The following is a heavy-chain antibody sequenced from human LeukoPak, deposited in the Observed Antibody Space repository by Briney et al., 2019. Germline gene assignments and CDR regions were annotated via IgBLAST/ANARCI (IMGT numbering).Heavy chain of an antibody. Sequence: GGSLRLSCAASGFTVSSNYMSWFRQAPGKGLEWLSFIRSKDHGGTAEYAASVKGRFTISRDDSNSIAYLQMNSLIIEDTAVYFCTRDPHYYHGNPHDFWGQGTRVTVSS. J-gene: IGHJ4*02. CDR3: TRDPHYYHGNPHDF. CDR1: GFTVSSNY. D-gene: IGHD4-23*01. V-gene: IGHV3-71*01. CDR2: IRSKDHGGTA.